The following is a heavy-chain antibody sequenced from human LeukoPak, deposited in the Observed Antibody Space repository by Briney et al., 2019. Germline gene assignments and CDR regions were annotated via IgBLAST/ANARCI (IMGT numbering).Heavy chain of an antibody. CDR2: INHSGST. Sequence: PSETLSLTCAVYGGSFSGYYWSWIRQPPGKGLEWIGEINHSGSTNYNPSLKSRVTISVDTSKNQFSLKLSSVTAADTAVYYCARQSPLVRAFDIWGQGTMVTVSS. V-gene: IGHV4-34*01. CDR3: ARQSPLVRAFDI. D-gene: IGHD3-10*01. J-gene: IGHJ3*02. CDR1: GGSFSGYY.